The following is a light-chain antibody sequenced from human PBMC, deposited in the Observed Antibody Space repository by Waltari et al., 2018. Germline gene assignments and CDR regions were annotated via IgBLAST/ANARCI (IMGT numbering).Light chain of an antibody. J-gene: IGLJ1*01. CDR1: NIGSNS. Sequence: SYVLTQPPSVSVAPGQTARITCGGNNIGSNSVHWYQQKPGQAPVLVIYYDSDRPSGIPERFSGSNSGNTATLTISRVEAGDEADYYCQVWDSSSDPSYVFGTGTKVTVL. CDR2: YDS. CDR3: QVWDSSSDPSYV. V-gene: IGLV3-21*04.